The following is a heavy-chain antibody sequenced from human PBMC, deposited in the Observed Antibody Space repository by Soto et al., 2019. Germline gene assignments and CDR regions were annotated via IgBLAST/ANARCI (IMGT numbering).Heavy chain of an antibody. Sequence: EVLLVESGGGLVKPGGSLRLSCAASGFTFSNAWMSWVRQAPGKGLEWVGRVKSKLDGGTTETEYGTPVKGRFTISRDDSKNTLYLQMNSLKTEDTAVYYCTRDSANWNYFDYWGQGIQVTVSS. CDR1: GFTFSNAW. V-gene: IGHV3-15*01. CDR3: TRDSANWNYFDY. CDR2: VKSKLDGGTTET. J-gene: IGHJ4*02. D-gene: IGHD1-20*01.